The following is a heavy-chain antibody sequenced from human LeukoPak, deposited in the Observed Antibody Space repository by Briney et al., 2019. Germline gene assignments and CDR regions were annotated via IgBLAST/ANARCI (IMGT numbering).Heavy chain of an antibody. V-gene: IGHV1-46*03. CDR1: GYTFTSYY. CDR2: INPSGGST. CDR3: ARTCITGTTISPFDY. D-gene: IGHD1-7*01. J-gene: IGHJ4*02. Sequence: ASVKVSCKASGYTFTSYYMHWVRQAPGQGLEWMGIINPSGGSTSYAQKFQGRVTMTRDTSTSTVYMELSSLRSEDTAAYYCARTCITGTTISPFDYWGQGTLVTVSS.